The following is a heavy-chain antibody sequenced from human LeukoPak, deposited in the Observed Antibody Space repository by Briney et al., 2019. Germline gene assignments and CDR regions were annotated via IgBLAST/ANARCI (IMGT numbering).Heavy chain of an antibody. J-gene: IGHJ2*01. CDR1: GFTLSYYG. D-gene: IGHD1-20*01. CDR2: IWSDGIGK. V-gene: IGHV3-33*01. CDR3: ARDADVTATFWDFDI. Sequence: PGRSLRLSCAASGFTLSYYGMHWVRQAPGKGLEWVADIWSDGIGKYYADSVKGRFTISRDSSKNTVSLQMNSLRAEDTGVYFCARDADVTATFWDFDIWGRGTLVTVSS.